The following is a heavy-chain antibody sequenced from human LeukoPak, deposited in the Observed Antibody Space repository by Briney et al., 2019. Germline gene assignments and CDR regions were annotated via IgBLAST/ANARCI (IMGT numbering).Heavy chain of an antibody. J-gene: IGHJ5*02. CDR1: GYTFSSYG. CDR3: ASHKFYDYVWGSYRQNWFDP. V-gene: IGHV1-18*01. Sequence: GASVKVSCKASGYTFSSYGISWVRQAPGRGLEWMGWINTYNGNTNYAQKLQGRVTMTTDTSTSTAYMELRSLRSDDTAVYYCASHKFYDYVWGSYRQNWFDPWGQGTLVTVSS. D-gene: IGHD3-16*02. CDR2: INTYNGNT.